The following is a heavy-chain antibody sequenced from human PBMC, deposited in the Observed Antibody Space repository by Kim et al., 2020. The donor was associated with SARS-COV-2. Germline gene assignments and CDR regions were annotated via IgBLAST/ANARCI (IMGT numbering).Heavy chain of an antibody. J-gene: IGHJ4*02. V-gene: IGHV3-21*01. CDR3: AREVVAASRANDY. Sequence: YADSVKGRFTISRDNAKNSLYLQMNSLRAEDTAVYYWAREVVAASRANDYWGQGTLVTVSS. D-gene: IGHD2-15*01.